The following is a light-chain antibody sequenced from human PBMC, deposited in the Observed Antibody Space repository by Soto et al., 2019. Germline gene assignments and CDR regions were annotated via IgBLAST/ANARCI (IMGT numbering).Light chain of an antibody. CDR3: QQVNSFPPFT. Sequence: DIQLTQSPSFLSASVGDRVTITCRASQDISSSLAWYQQKPGKPPKILMYAASSLESWVPSRFSGSGSGTEFTLTISSLQPDDFATYYCQQVNSFPPFTFGGGTTVEIK. V-gene: IGKV1-9*01. CDR1: QDISSS. CDR2: AAS. J-gene: IGKJ4*01.